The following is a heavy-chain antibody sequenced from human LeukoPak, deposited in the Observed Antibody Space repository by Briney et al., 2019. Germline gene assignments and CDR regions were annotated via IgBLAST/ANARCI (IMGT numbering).Heavy chain of an antibody. CDR3: TRSGFSTGFYLDL. D-gene: IGHD2-8*02. CDR1: GYTFTGQF. J-gene: IGHJ4*02. V-gene: IGHV1-2*02. Sequence: AASVRVSRKASGYTFTGQFIHWLRQAPGQGLEWMGWIDPPSGTPHYAQKFQDTVTMTRDTSIGTAYLEVHRLKSDDTAVYYCTRSGFSTGFYLDLWGQGTLISVSS. CDR2: IDPPSGTP.